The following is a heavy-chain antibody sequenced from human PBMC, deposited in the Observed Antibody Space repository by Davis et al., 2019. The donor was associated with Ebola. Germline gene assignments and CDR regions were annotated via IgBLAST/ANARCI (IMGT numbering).Heavy chain of an antibody. Sequence: ASVKVSCKASGYTFTTYGISWVRQAPGQGLEWMGWISGKNGNTNYAQKFQGRLTMTRDTSTSTVYMELSSLRSEDAALYYCARGGMGVTTARFDPWGQGTLVTVSS. D-gene: IGHD4/OR15-4a*01. V-gene: IGHV1-18*04. CDR3: ARGGMGVTTARFDP. J-gene: IGHJ5*02. CDR1: GYTFTTYG. CDR2: ISGKNGNT.